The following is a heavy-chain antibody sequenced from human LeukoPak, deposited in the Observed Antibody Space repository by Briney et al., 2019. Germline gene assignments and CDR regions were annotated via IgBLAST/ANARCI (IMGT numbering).Heavy chain of an antibody. J-gene: IGHJ4*02. CDR1: GGSISSSNW. CDR2: IYHSGST. D-gene: IGHD2-15*01. CDR3: ASRYCSGGSCYSDIDY. Sequence: PSETLSLTCAVSGGSISSSNWWSWVRQPPGKGLEWIGEIYHSGSTNYNPSLKSRVTISVDKSKNQFSLKLSSVTAADTAVYYCASRYCSGGSCYSDIDYWGQGTLVTVSS. V-gene: IGHV4-4*02.